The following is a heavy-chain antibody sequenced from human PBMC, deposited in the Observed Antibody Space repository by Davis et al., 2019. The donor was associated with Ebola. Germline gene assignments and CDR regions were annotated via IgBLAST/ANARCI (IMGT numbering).Heavy chain of an antibody. J-gene: IGHJ6*02. D-gene: IGHD6-6*01. Sequence: SLKIPCAAPGFTFSSYAMHWVRQAPGKGLEWVSYISSSGSTIYYADSVKVRFTISRDNAKNSLYLQMNSLRAEDTAVYYCARDILSIAARGHDLYYYYYGMDVWGQGTTVTVSS. CDR2: ISSSGSTI. CDR3: ARDILSIAARGHDLYYYYYGMDV. CDR1: GFTFSSYA. V-gene: IGHV3-48*03.